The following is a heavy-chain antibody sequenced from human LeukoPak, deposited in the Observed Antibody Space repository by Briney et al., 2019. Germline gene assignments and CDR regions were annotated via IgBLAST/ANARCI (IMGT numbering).Heavy chain of an antibody. V-gene: IGHV4-39*07. CDR1: GGSISSSSYY. CDR2: IYYSGST. D-gene: IGHD5-18*01. Sequence: SETLSLTCTVSGGSISSSSYYWGWIRQPPGKGLEWIGSIYYSGSTYYNPSLKSRVTISVDTSKNQFSLKLSSVTAADTAVYYCARIGYSYGYVYWGQGTLVTVSS. J-gene: IGHJ4*02. CDR3: ARIGYSYGYVY.